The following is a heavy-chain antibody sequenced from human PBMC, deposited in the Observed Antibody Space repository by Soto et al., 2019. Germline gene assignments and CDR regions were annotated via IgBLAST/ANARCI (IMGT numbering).Heavy chain of an antibody. CDR1: GFTFSIDS. J-gene: IGHJ4*02. CDR3: ARDVGYRTNF. CDR2: ISSASGTI. Sequence: EVQLVESGGGLIQPGGSLRLSCAASGFTFSIDSMKWVRQAPGKGLEWVSYISSASGTIYYADSVKGRFTISRDNAKNSLYLQMNSLRDEDTAVYYCARDVGYRTNFWGQGTLVTVSS. D-gene: IGHD5-18*01. V-gene: IGHV3-48*02.